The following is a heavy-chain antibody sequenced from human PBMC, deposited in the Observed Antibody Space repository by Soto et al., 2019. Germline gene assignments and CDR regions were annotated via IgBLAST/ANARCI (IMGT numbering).Heavy chain of an antibody. CDR2: IYTSGST. D-gene: IGHD2-21*02. CDR3: ARGVIAYCGGDCYSDWFDP. Sequence: SETLSLTCTVSGGSISSYYWSWIRQPAGKGLEWIGRIYTSGSTNHNPSLKSRVTMSVDTSKNQFSLKLSSVTAADTAVYYCARGVIAYCGGDCYSDWFDPWGQGTLVTVSS. V-gene: IGHV4-4*07. J-gene: IGHJ5*02. CDR1: GGSISSYY.